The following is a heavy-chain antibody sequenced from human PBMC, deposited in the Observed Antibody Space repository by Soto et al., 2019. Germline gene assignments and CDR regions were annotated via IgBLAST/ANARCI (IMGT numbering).Heavy chain of an antibody. Sequence: QVQLVQSGAELKKPGASVKVSCKASGYTFTNHGICWVRQAPGQGLEWVGWVSGYNDKTKSAQKFQGRVTMTTDTSTNTAYMELRSLRSDDTAVYFCARDFYPVAYFFDYWGQGTLVTVSS. V-gene: IGHV1-18*04. D-gene: IGHD2-21*01. CDR3: ARDFYPVAYFFDY. CDR1: GYTFTNHG. CDR2: VSGYNDKT. J-gene: IGHJ4*02.